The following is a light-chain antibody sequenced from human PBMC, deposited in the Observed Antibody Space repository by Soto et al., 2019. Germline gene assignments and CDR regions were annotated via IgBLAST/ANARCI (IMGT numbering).Light chain of an antibody. V-gene: IGKV1-27*01. CDR2: AAS. CDR3: QKYNSAPT. CDR1: QDISNY. J-gene: IGKJ4*01. Sequence: DIQMAQSPSSLSASVGDRVTITCRASQDISNYLAWYQQKPGKVPKLLIYAASTLQSGVPSRFSGSGSGTDFTLTISSLQPEDVATYYCQKYNSAPTFGGGTKVDIK.